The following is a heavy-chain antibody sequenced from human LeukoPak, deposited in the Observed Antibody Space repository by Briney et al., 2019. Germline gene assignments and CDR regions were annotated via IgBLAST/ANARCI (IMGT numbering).Heavy chain of an antibody. V-gene: IGHV3-30*18. J-gene: IGHJ4*02. CDR2: ISYDGSNE. CDR1: GFTFSNYG. CDR3: AKVALFSGYYPPFDY. Sequence: GGSLRLSCTASGFTFSNYGMHWVRQAPSKGLEWVAVISYDGSNEYYAGSVKGRLPISRDNYNNTLFLQMKRLRPEDKAVYHCAKVALFSGYYPPFDYWGQGTLVTVSS. D-gene: IGHD3-22*01.